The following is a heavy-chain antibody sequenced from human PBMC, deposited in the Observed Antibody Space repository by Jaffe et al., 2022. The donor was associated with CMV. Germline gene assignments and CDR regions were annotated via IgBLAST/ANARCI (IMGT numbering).Heavy chain of an antibody. Sequence: EVQLVESGGGLVKPGRSLRLSCTGAGFTFGDYAMSWFRQAPGKGLEWVGFIRSKGYGGTTELAASVKGRFTISRDDSKSIAYLQMNSLKIEDTAVYYCARDRCSTTSCNYFYYAMDVWGQGTTVTVSS. D-gene: IGHD2-2*01. J-gene: IGHJ6*02. CDR1: GFTFGDYA. V-gene: IGHV3-49*05. CDR2: IRSKGYGGTT. CDR3: ARDRCSTTSCNYFYYAMDV.